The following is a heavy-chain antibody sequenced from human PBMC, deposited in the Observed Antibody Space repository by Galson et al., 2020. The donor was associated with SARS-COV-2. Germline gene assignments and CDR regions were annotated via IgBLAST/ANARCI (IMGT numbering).Heavy chain of an antibody. Sequence: TSETLSLSCTVSGGSISSGGYYWSWIRQHPGKGLEWIGYIYYSGSTYYNPSLKSRVTISVDTSKNQFSLKLSSVTAADTAVYYCARVRTTMVVVVIASDSFDIWGQGIMVTVSS. V-gene: IGHV4-31*03. D-gene: IGHD3-22*01. CDR3: ARVRTTMVVVVIASDSFDI. J-gene: IGHJ3*02. CDR2: IYYSGST. CDR1: GGSISSGGYY.